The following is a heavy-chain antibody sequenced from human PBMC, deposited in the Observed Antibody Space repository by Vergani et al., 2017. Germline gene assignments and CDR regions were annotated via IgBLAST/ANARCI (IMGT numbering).Heavy chain of an antibody. V-gene: IGHV1-2*02. CDR2: INPNSGGT. Sequence: QVQLVQSGAEVKKPGASVKVSCKASGYTFTGYYMHWVRQAPGQGLEWMGWINPNSGGTNYAQKFQGRVTMTRDTSISTAYMELSRLRSDDTAVYYCARGRFGEPNFGEYYYGMDVWGQGTTATVSS. CDR1: GYTFTGYY. D-gene: IGHD3-10*01. J-gene: IGHJ6*02. CDR3: ARGRFGEPNFGEYYYGMDV.